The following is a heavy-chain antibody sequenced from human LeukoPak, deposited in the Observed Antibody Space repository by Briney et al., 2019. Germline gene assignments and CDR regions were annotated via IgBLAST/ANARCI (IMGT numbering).Heavy chain of an antibody. D-gene: IGHD6-19*01. V-gene: IGHV4-38-2*02. Sequence: SETLSLTCTVSGYSISSGYYWGWIRQPPGKGLEWIGSIYHSGSTYYNPSLKSRVTISVDTSKNQFSLKLSSVTAADTAVYYCARGAVAGTPSYYYYYMDVWGKGTTVTVSS. CDR1: GYSISSGYY. CDR2: IYHSGST. CDR3: ARGAVAGTPSYYYYYMDV. J-gene: IGHJ6*03.